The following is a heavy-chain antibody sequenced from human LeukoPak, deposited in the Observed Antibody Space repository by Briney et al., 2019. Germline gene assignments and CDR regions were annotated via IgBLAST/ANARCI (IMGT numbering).Heavy chain of an antibody. CDR1: GGSISSYY. CDR2: IYYSGST. CDR3: ASGANFDSSGYYYGHFDY. J-gene: IGHJ4*02. V-gene: IGHV4-59*01. Sequence: SETLSLTCTVAGGSISSYYWSWVRQPPGKGLEWIGYIYYSGSTNYNPSLKSRVTISVDTSKNQFSLKLSSVTAADTAVYYCASGANFDSSGYYYGHFDYWGQGTLVTVSS. D-gene: IGHD3-22*01.